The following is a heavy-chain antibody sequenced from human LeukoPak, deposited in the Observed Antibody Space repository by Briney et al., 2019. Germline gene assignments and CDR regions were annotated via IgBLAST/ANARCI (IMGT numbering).Heavy chain of an antibody. V-gene: IGHV3-23*01. CDR3: ARGPSGYHNT. CDR2: ISASGGNT. D-gene: IGHD5-12*01. Sequence: GGSLRLSCAASGFTFRSFAMTWVRQAPGKGLEWVSGISASGGNTYYADSVKGRFTISRDNSKNTLYLQMNSLRAEDTAVYYCARGPSGYHNTGGQGTLVTVSS. J-gene: IGHJ4*02. CDR1: GFTFRSFA.